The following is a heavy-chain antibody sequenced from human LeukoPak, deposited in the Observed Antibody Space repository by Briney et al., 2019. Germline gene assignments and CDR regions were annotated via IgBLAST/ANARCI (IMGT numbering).Heavy chain of an antibody. D-gene: IGHD3-10*01. CDR3: ARVPQYLMVRGKRNDAFDI. CDR1: GGSLSGYY. CDR2: INHSGST. V-gene: IGHV4-34*01. J-gene: IGHJ3*02. Sequence: KPSETLSLTCAVYGGSLSGYYWSWIRQPPGKGLEWIGEINHSGSTNYNPSLKSRVTISVDTSKNQFSLKLSSVTAADTAVYYCARVPQYLMVRGKRNDAFDIWGQGTMVTVSS.